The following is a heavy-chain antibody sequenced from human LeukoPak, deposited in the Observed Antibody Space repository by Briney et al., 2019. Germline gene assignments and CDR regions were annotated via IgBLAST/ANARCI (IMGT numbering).Heavy chain of an antibody. CDR2: IYYTGTT. CDR1: GYSISSGYY. J-gene: IGHJ3*02. Sequence: PSETLSLTCTVSGYSISSGYYWGWIRQPPGKGLEWIASIYYTGTTYYNPSLKSRVTISVDTSNNQFSLKLTSVTAADTALYYCARGERLGPDIWGQGTMVTVSS. CDR3: ARGERLGPDI. V-gene: IGHV4-38-2*02. D-gene: IGHD3-16*01.